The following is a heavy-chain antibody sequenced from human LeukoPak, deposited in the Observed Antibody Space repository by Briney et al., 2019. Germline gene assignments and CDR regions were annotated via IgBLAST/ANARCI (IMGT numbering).Heavy chain of an antibody. V-gene: IGHV1-69*05. CDR1: GGTFSIYA. CDR2: IIPIFGTA. CDR3: ASPETYYDFWSGYVPQYDY. D-gene: IGHD3-3*01. Sequence: SVKVSCTSSGGTFSIYAISWVRQAPGQGHEWMGGIIPIFGTANYAQKFQGRVTITTDESTSTAYMELSSLRSEDTAVYYCASPETYYDFWSGYVPQYDYWGQGTLVTVSS. J-gene: IGHJ4*02.